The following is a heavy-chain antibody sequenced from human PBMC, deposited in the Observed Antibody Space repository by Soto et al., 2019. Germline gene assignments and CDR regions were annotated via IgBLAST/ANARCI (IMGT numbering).Heavy chain of an antibody. V-gene: IGHV3-33*01. CDR3: ARGLSSSGLDV. Sequence: PGGSLRLSCAASGFTFSSYGMHWVRQAPGKGLEWVAVIWYDGSNKYYADSVKGRFTISRDNSKNTLYLQMNSLRAEDTAAYYCARGLSSSGLDVWGQGTTVTVSS. D-gene: IGHD2-2*01. CDR1: GFTFSSYG. J-gene: IGHJ6*02. CDR2: IWYDGSNK.